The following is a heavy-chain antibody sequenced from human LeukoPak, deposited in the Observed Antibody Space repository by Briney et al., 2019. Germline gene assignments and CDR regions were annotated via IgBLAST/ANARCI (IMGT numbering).Heavy chain of an antibody. Sequence: SETLSLTCTVSGGSISSYYWSWIRQPPGKGLEWIGYIYYSGSTNYNPSLKSRVTISVDTSKNQFSLKLSSATAADTAVYYCARDGGSYYERAFDIWGQGTMVTVSS. V-gene: IGHV4-59*01. CDR1: GGSISSYY. CDR3: ARDGGSYYERAFDI. CDR2: IYYSGST. J-gene: IGHJ3*02. D-gene: IGHD1-26*01.